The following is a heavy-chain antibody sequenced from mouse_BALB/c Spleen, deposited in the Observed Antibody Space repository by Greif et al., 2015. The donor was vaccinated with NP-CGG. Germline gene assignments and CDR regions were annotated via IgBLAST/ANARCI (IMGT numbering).Heavy chain of an antibody. J-gene: IGHJ3*01. D-gene: IGHD3-3*01. Sequence: VQLVESGAELAKPGASVKMSCKASGYTFTSYWMHWVKQRPGQGLEWIGYINPSTGYTEYNQKFKDKATLTADKSSSTAYMQLSSLTSEDSAVYYCARREGNGTFAYWGQGTLVTVSA. CDR3: ARREGNGTFAY. CDR2: INPSTGYT. V-gene: IGHV1-7*01. CDR1: GYTFTSYW.